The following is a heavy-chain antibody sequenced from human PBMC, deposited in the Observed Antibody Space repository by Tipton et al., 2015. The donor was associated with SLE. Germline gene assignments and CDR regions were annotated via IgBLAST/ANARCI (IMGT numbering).Heavy chain of an antibody. V-gene: IGHV4-34*01. J-gene: IGHJ5*02. CDR2: INHSGST. CDR1: GGSFSGYY. D-gene: IGHD1-20*01. Sequence: GLVKPSETLSLTCAVYGGSFSGYYWSWIRQPPGKGLEWIGEINHSGSTNYNPSLKSRVTISVDTSKNQFSLKLSSVTAADTAVYYCATAGITGTPGWFDPWGQGTLVTVSS. CDR3: ATAGITGTPGWFDP.